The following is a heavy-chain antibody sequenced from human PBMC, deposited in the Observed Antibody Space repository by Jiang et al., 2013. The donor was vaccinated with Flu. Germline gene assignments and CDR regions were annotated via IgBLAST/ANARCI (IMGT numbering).Heavy chain of an antibody. CDR3: ARRSSGWSGKDSFDI. V-gene: IGHV5-51*01. Sequence: YGAEVKKPGESLKISCKGSGNDFNTYWIGWVRQMPGKGLEWMGVIYPGDSDTRYSPSFRGQVTISVDKSISTAYLQWSSLKASDTAMYYCARRSSGWSGKDSFDIWGQGTMVTVSS. CDR1: GNDFNTYW. J-gene: IGHJ3*02. D-gene: IGHD6-19*01. CDR2: IYPGDSDT.